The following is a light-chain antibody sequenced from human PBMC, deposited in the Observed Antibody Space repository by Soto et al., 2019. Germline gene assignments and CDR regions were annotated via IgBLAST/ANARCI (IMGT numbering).Light chain of an antibody. CDR2: GNN. CDR1: RSNIGAGYE. J-gene: IGLJ2*01. Sequence: QSVLTQPPSVSGAPGQRVTISCTGSRSNIGAGYEVHWYQQLPGTAPKVLIYGNNIRPSGVPDRFSGSTSDTSAVLAITGLQAEDEADYYCQSYDSSLSGVLFGGGTKLTVL. V-gene: IGLV1-40*01. CDR3: QSYDSSLSGVL.